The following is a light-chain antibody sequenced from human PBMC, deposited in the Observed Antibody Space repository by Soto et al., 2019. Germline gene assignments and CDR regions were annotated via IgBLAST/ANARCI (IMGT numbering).Light chain of an antibody. CDR3: QQYGTSIQT. J-gene: IGKJ1*01. CDR1: QSVSGY. CDR2: GAS. Sequence: EVVLTQSPVTLSLAPWERATLSCRASQSVSGYLAWYQQKPGQAPRLLIYGASSRATDIPDRFSGSGSGTDFTLTISRLEPEDFAVYYCQQYGTSIQTFGQGTKVDIK. V-gene: IGKV3-20*01.